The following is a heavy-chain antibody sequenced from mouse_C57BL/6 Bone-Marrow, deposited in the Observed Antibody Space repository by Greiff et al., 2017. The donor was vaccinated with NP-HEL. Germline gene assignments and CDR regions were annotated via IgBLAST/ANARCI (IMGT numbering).Heavy chain of an antibody. CDR1: GFSLTSYG. CDR2: IWRGGST. J-gene: IGHJ4*01. Sequence: VKLVESGPGLVQPSQSLSITCTVSGFSLTSYGVHWVRQSPGKGLEWLGVIWRGGSTDYNAAFMSRLTITKDNSKSQVFFKMNSLQADDTAIYYCAKGIHYYGYYYAMDYWGQGTSVTVSS. CDR3: AKGIHYYGYYYAMDY. V-gene: IGHV2-5*01. D-gene: IGHD1-2*01.